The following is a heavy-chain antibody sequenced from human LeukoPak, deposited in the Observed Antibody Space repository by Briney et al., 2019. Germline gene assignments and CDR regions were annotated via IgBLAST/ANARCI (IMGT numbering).Heavy chain of an antibody. CDR2: ISYDGSNK. CDR1: GFTFSSYS. V-gene: IGHV3-30*18. CDR3: AKDLLYYGPGTYYNAAEYFQF. D-gene: IGHD3-10*01. J-gene: IGHJ1*01. Sequence: PGGSLRLSCAASGFTFSSYSMNCVRQAPGKGLEWGAVISYDGSNKDYADSVKGRFTISRDNSRNTLSLQMNSLRPEDTAVYYCAKDLLYYGPGTYYNAAEYFQFWGQGTQVTVSS.